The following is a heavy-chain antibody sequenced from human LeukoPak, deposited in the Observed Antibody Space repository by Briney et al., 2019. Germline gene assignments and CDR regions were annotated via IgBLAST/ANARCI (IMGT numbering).Heavy chain of an antibody. CDR3: ARGHSGYDRTNWFDP. J-gene: IGHJ5*02. CDR2: IIPILGIA. CDR1: GGTFSSYA. V-gene: IGHV1-69*04. D-gene: IGHD5-12*01. Sequence: ASVKVSCKASGGTFSSYAISWVRQAPGQGLEWMGRIIPILGIANYAQKFQGRVTITADKSTSTAYMELSSLRSEDTAVYYCARGHSGYDRTNWFDPWGQGTLVTVSS.